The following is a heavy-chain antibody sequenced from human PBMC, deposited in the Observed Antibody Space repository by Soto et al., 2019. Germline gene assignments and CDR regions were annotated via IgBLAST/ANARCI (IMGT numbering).Heavy chain of an antibody. CDR2: ISGSGGRT. V-gene: IGHV3-23*04. D-gene: IGHD3-16*01. CDR3: AKGGYYSLFDI. CDR1: GFPFSSYA. J-gene: IGHJ3*02. Sequence: VRLVESGGGVVQPGGSLRLSCVASGFPFSSYAMSWVRQTPGKGLEWVSGISGSGGRTYYADSVKGRFTISRDNSNNTLSLQMHILRVEDTAVYFCAKGGYYSLFDIWGQGTMVTVSA.